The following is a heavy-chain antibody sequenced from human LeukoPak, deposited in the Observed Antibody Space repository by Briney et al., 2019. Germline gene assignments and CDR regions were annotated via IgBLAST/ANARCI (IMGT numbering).Heavy chain of an antibody. CDR2: IYSSGNT. Sequence: SETLSLTCTVSGDSVTTTNYFWGWIRQSPGRGLQWIASIYSSGNTYYNPSLKSRVTISEDTSKNQFSLKVISVTAADTAVYYCARQGNGYCTSTNCLFSFDNWGQGTLVTVSS. V-gene: IGHV4-39*01. D-gene: IGHD2-2*03. CDR3: ARQGNGYCTSTNCLFSFDN. CDR1: GDSVTTTNYF. J-gene: IGHJ4*02.